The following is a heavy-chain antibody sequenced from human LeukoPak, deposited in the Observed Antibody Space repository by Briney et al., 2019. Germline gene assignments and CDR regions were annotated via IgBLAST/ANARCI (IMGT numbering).Heavy chain of an antibody. CDR3: ARDLKSSGWYARPENYYGMDV. D-gene: IGHD6-19*01. CDR2: ISGSGDST. V-gene: IGHV3-23*01. CDR1: GFTFRMYA. J-gene: IGHJ6*02. Sequence: GGSLRLSCAASGFTFRMYAMRWVRQAPGKGLQWLSAISGSGDSTYYAGSVKGRFTISRDNAKNSLYLQMNSLRAEDTAVYYCARDLKSSGWYARPENYYGMDVWGQGTTVTVSS.